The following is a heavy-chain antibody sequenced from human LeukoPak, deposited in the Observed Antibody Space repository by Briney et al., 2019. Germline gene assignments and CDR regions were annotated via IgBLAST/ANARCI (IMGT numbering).Heavy chain of an antibody. CDR2: IYYSGST. D-gene: IGHD3-22*01. J-gene: IGHJ4*02. Sequence: SETLSLTCTVSGYSISSGHYWGWIRPPPGKGLEWIGSIYYSGSTYYNPSLKSRVTISVDTSKNQFSLKLSSVTAADTAVYYCARSTGMIVVVPPDYWGQGTLVTVSS. V-gene: IGHV4-38-2*02. CDR3: ARSTGMIVVVPPDY. CDR1: GYSISSGHY.